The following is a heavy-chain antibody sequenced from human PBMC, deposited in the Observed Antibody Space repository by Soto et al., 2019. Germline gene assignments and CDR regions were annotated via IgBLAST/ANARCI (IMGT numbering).Heavy chain of an antibody. V-gene: IGHV4-59*01. CDR1: GGSISSYY. CDR2: IYYSGST. D-gene: IGHD4-17*01. J-gene: IGHJ4*02. CDR3: ARDKGYGDPLDY. Sequence: SETLSLTCTVSGGSISSYYWSWIRQPPGKGLEWIGYIYYSGSTNYNPSLKSRVTISVDTSKNQFSLKLSSVTAADTAVYYCARDKGYGDPLDYWGQGTLVTVS.